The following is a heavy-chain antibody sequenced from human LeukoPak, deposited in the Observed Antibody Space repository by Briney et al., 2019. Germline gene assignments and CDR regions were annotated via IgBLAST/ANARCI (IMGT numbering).Heavy chain of an antibody. CDR3: ARPFWYDSSGYASPFDY. J-gene: IGHJ4*02. CDR1: GYTFTSYY. Sequence: ASVKVSCKASGYTFTSYYMHWVRQAPGQGLEWMGIINPSGGSTSYAQKFQGRVTMTRDTSTSTVYMELSSLRSEDTAVYYCARPFWYDSSGYASPFDYWGQGTLVTVSS. D-gene: IGHD3-22*01. V-gene: IGHV1-46*01. CDR2: INPSGGST.